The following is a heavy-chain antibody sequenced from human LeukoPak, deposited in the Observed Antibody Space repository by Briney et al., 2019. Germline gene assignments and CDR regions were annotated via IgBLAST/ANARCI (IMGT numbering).Heavy chain of an antibody. CDR2: IYYSGST. D-gene: IGHD3-16*01. CDR3: ARRVQGGPFDY. V-gene: IGHV4-59*08. Sequence: PSETLSLTCTVSGGSISSYYWSWIRQPPGKGLEWIGYIYYSGSTNYNPSLKSRVTISVDTSKNQFSLELSSVTAADTAVYYCARRVQGGPFDYWGQGTLVTVSS. CDR1: GGSISSYY. J-gene: IGHJ4*02.